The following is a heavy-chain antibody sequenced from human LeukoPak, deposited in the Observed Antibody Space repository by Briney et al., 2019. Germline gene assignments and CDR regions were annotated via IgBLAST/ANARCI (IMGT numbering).Heavy chain of an antibody. D-gene: IGHD6-19*01. Sequence: GGSLRLSCAASGFTFSSYSMNWVRQAPGKGLEWVSSISSSSSYIYYADSVKGRFTISRDNSKNTLYLQMNSLRAEDTAVYYCARDAGEQWLVRGVLDYWGQGTLVTVSS. CDR2: ISSSSSYI. J-gene: IGHJ4*02. V-gene: IGHV3-21*04. CDR1: GFTFSSYS. CDR3: ARDAGEQWLVRGVLDY.